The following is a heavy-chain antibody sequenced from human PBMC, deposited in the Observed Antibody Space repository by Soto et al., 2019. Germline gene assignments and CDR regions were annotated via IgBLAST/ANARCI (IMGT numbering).Heavy chain of an antibody. CDR2: IYYSGST. CDR1: GGSISSGGYS. D-gene: IGHD6-19*01. V-gene: IGHV4-31*03. Sequence: SETLSLTCTVSGGSISSGGYSWTWIRQHPGKGLEWIGYIYYSGSTYYKPSLKSRLTISVDTSKNHLSLKLSSVTAADTAVYYCARGGSGWYSDYWGQGTLVTVSS. J-gene: IGHJ4*02. CDR3: ARGGSGWYSDY.